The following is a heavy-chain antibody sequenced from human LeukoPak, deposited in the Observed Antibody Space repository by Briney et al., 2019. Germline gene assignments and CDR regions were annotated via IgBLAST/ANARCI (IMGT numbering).Heavy chain of an antibody. CDR2: IYSGGST. Sequence: GGSLRLSCAASGFTVSSNYMSWVRQAPGKGLEWVSVIYSGGSTYYAHSVKGRFTVSRDNSKNTLYLQMNSLRAEDTAVYYCARDSTIFGVVYREVGAFDIWGQGTMVTVSS. V-gene: IGHV3-53*05. CDR1: GFTVSSNY. CDR3: ARDSTIFGVVYREVGAFDI. J-gene: IGHJ3*02. D-gene: IGHD3-3*01.